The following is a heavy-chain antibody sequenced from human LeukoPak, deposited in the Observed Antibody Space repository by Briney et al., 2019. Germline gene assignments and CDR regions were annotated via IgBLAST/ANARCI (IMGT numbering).Heavy chain of an antibody. Sequence: ASVKVSCKASGYTFTGYYMHWVRQAPGQGLEWMGWISAYNGNTNYAQKLQGRVTMTTDTSTSTAYMELRSLRSDDTAVYYCARAYGGNRPYFDYWGQGTLVTVSS. CDR3: ARAYGGNRPYFDY. V-gene: IGHV1-18*04. CDR1: GYTFTGYY. CDR2: ISAYNGNT. J-gene: IGHJ4*02. D-gene: IGHD4-23*01.